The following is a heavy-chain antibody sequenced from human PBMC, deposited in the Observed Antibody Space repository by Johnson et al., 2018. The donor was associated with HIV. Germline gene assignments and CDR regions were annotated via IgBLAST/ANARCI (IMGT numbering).Heavy chain of an antibody. V-gene: IGHV3-30*02. CDR3: AKVKLELRYGAFDI. CDR2: IRYDGSNN. CDR1: GFTFSSYG. Sequence: QVQLVESGGGVVQPGGSLRLSCAASGFTFSSYGMHWVRQAPGKGLEWVAFIRYDGSNNYYADSVKGRFTISRDNSKNTLYLQMNSLRAEDTAVYYCAKVKLELRYGAFDIWGQGTMVTVSS. J-gene: IGHJ3*02. D-gene: IGHD1-7*01.